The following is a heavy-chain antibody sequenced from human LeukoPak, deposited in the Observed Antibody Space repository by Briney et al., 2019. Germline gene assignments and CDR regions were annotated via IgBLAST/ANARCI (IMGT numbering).Heavy chain of an antibody. V-gene: IGHV1-2*02. CDR1: GYTFTGYY. CDR3: VRPNWKNGGFDY. CDR2: INPNSGGT. Sequence: ASVKVSCKASGYTFTGYYMHWVRQAPGQGLEWMGWINPNSGGTNFAQKFQGRVTMTRDTSISTAYMELSRLRSDDTAMYYCVRPNWKNGGFDYWGQGTLVTVSS. J-gene: IGHJ4*02. D-gene: IGHD1/OR15-1a*01.